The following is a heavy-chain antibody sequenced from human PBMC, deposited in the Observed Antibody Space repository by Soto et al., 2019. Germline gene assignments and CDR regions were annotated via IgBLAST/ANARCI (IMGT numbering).Heavy chain of an antibody. CDR3: ARDCSSTSCYVGMDV. CDR2: IYYSGST. Sequence: QVQLQESGPGLVKPSETLSLTCTVSGGSVSSGSYYWSWIRQPPGKGLAWIGYIYYSGSTNYNPSLKSRVTISVDTSKNQFSLKLSSVTAADTAVYYCARDCSSTSCYVGMDVWGQGTTVTVSS. CDR1: GGSVSSGSYY. V-gene: IGHV4-61*01. J-gene: IGHJ6*02. D-gene: IGHD2-2*01.